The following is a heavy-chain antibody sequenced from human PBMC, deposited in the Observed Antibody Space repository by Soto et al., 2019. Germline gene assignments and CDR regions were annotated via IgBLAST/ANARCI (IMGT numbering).Heavy chain of an antibody. CDR2: IYYSGST. Sequence: SETLPLTCTVSGGSISSYYWSWIRQPPGKGLEWIGYIYYSGSTNYNPSLKSRVTISVDTSKNQFSLKLSSVTAADTAVYYCARALFSIYYDSSGYYDYWGQGTLVTVSS. J-gene: IGHJ4*02. CDR1: GGSISSYY. V-gene: IGHV4-59*01. CDR3: ARALFSIYYDSSGYYDY. D-gene: IGHD3-22*01.